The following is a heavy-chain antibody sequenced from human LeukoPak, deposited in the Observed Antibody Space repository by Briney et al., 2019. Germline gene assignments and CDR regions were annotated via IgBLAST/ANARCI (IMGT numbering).Heavy chain of an antibody. CDR3: ARRETKSGYFDY. Sequence: PSQTLSLTCTVSGGSINSGGYYWGSIRQHPGKGLEWIGYISSSGNTYYNPSLQSQSIVSRDKSKNQFSLTLNSVTAADTAVYYCARRETKSGYFDYWGQGTLVTVSS. V-gene: IGHV4-31*01. D-gene: IGHD3-3*01. J-gene: IGHJ4*02. CDR2: ISSSGNT. CDR1: GGSINSGGYY.